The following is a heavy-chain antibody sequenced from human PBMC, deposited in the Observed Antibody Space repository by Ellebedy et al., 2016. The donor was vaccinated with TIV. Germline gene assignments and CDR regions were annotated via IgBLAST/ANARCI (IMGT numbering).Heavy chain of an antibody. D-gene: IGHD4-17*01. J-gene: IGHJ4*02. V-gene: IGHV3-30*03. CDR3: ARTYGDFSSPQTYSF. CDR2: VSYDGNNK. CDR1: GFTFTNYA. Sequence: PGGSLRLSCAASGFTFTNYAMHWVRQAPGKGLEWVAVVSYDGNNKYHADSVKGRFTVSRDNSKNTLYLQMNSLRGEDTAVYYCARTYGDFSSPQTYSFWGQGTLVTVSS.